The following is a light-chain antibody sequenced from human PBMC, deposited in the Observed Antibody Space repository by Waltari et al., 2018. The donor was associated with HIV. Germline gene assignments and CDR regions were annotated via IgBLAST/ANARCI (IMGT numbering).Light chain of an antibody. Sequence: SYVLTQPPSVSVAPAQTARIACWGTKIGSKSVHWHQQKPGQAPVLVVYDDTDRPAGIPERFSGSNSGNTATLTISRVEAGDEADYYCQVWDINTDHVLFGGGTKLTVL. V-gene: IGLV3-21*02. J-gene: IGLJ2*01. CDR3: QVWDINTDHVL. CDR2: DDT. CDR1: KIGSKS.